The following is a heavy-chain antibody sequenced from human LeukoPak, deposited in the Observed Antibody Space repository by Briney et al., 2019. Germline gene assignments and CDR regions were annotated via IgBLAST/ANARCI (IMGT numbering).Heavy chain of an antibody. V-gene: IGHV3-74*01. J-gene: IGHJ6*02. CDR2: ISGDETYT. Sequence: PGGSPRLSCVASGFTFSSDFMHWIRQAPGEGLMWVSQISGDETYTNYADSVKGRFTISRDNAKNSLYLQMNSLRAEDTAVYYCARNYDSSGYYYGFYYYYGMDVWGQGTTVTVSS. CDR1: GFTFSSDF. CDR3: ARNYDSSGYYYGFYYYYGMDV. D-gene: IGHD3-22*01.